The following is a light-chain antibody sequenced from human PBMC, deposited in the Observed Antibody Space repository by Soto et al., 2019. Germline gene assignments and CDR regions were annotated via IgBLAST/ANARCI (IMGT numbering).Light chain of an antibody. CDR3: QQSSRTPWT. Sequence: DIQMTQSPSTLSASVGDTVTVTCRASQSVSGWLAWYQQKPGEAPKLLIYTASSLQSGVPSRFSGSGSGTDFTLTISSLQPEDFATYYCQQSSRTPWTFGQGTKVDIK. CDR1: QSVSGW. CDR2: TAS. V-gene: IGKV1-39*01. J-gene: IGKJ1*01.